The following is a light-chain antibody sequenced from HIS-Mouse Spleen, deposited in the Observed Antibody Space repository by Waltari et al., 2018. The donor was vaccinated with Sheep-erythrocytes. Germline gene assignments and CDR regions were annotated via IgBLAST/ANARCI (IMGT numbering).Light chain of an antibody. Sequence: QSALTQPRSVSGSPGQSVTISCTGTSSDVGGYNYVSWYQQHQDKAPKLMIYDVSKRTSGVPVRFSGSKSGNTASLTISGLQAEDEADYYCCSYAGSYTFWVFGGGTKLTVL. V-gene: IGLV2-11*01. J-gene: IGLJ3*02. CDR2: DVS. CDR1: SSDVGGYNY. CDR3: CSYAGSYTFWV.